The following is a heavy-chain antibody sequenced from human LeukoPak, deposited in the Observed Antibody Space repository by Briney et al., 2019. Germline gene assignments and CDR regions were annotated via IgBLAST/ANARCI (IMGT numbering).Heavy chain of an antibody. CDR2: INSDGSST. Sequence: PGGSLRLSCAASGFTFSDYWMHWVRQAPGKGLVWVARINSDGSSTTSADSVRGRFTISRDNAKNTLYLLMNSLRGEDTAIYYCALLGSKLLWRIDYWGQGTLVTVSS. CDR1: GFTFSDYW. CDR3: ALLGSKLLWRIDY. J-gene: IGHJ4*02. V-gene: IGHV3-74*01. D-gene: IGHD3-10*01.